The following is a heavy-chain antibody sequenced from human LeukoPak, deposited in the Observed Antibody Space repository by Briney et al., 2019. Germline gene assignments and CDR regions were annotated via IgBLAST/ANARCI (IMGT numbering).Heavy chain of an antibody. D-gene: IGHD3-10*01. J-gene: IGHJ5*02. CDR2: ISGSGGST. CDR1: GFTFSSYA. CDR3: AKAPYGSGSYYSVGNWFDP. Sequence: PGGSLRLSCAASGFTFSSYAMSWVRQAPGKGLEWVSAISGSGGSTYYADSVKGRFTISRDNSKNTLYLQMNSLRAEDTAVYYCAKAPYGSGSYYSVGNWFDPWGQGTLVTVSS. V-gene: IGHV3-23*01.